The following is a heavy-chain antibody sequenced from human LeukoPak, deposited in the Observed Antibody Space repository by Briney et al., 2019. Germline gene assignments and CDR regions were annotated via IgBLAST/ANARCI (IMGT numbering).Heavy chain of an antibody. V-gene: IGHV1-3*01. CDR1: GYTFTTYA. CDR2: INAGDGNT. J-gene: IGHJ4*02. CDR3: ARGDCSGGSCWNYFDD. Sequence: GASVKVSCKTSGYTFTTYAMYWVRQAPGQRLEWMGWINAGDGNTKYSQKFQGRVTITRDTSASTAYMELNSLRSEDTAVYYCARGDCSGGSCWNYFDDWGQGTLVTVSS. D-gene: IGHD2-15*01.